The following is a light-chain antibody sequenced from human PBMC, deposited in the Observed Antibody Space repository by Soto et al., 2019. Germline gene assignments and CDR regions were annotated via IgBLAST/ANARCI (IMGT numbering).Light chain of an antibody. CDR2: EGS. CDR1: SSDVGGYTY. V-gene: IGLV2-14*01. Sequence: QSVLTQPASVSGSPGQSITISCTGTSSDVGGYTYVSWYQHHPGKAPKLMIYEGSNRPSGVSDRFSGSKSGNTASLTISGLQAEDEGDYYCTSYTSRSTVIFGGGTKLTVL. J-gene: IGLJ2*01. CDR3: TSYTSRSTVI.